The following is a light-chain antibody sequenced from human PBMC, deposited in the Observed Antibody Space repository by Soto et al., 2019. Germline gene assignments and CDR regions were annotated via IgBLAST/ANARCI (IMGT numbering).Light chain of an antibody. CDR3: QQYNSYPWT. CDR2: DAS. CDR1: QSISSW. Sequence: DIQMTQSPSTLSASVGDRVTITCRASQSISSWLAWYQQKPGKAPKLLIYDASTLESGVSSRFSGSGSGTEFTLTINSLQPDDFATYYCQQYNSYPWTFGQGTKVEIK. V-gene: IGKV1-5*01. J-gene: IGKJ1*01.